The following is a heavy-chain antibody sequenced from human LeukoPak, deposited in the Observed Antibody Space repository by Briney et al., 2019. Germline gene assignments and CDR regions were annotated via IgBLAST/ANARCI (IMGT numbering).Heavy chain of an antibody. V-gene: IGHV1-18*04. Sequence: ASVKVSCKASGYTFTSYGISWVRQAPGQGLEWMGWISAYNSNTNYAQKLQGRVTMTTDTSTSTAYMELRSLRSDDTAVYYCARGRITAWSYYDILTEFDYWGQGTLVTVSS. CDR2: ISAYNSNT. D-gene: IGHD3-9*01. CDR3: ARGRITAWSYYDILTEFDY. CDR1: GYTFTSYG. J-gene: IGHJ4*02.